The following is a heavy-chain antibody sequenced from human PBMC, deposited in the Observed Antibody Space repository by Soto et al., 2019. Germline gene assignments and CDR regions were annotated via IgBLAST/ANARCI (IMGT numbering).Heavy chain of an antibody. V-gene: IGHV3-30*18. Sequence: QVQLVESGGGVVQPGRSLRLSCAASGFTFDSYGMPWVRQAPGKGLEWVAVISADGNNKYYADSVKGRFSIYRDNFNNILYLQMRSLRVEDTAVYYFVKDLLQSSVTTCGSWGQGTLVTVSS. J-gene: IGHJ5*02. CDR1: GFTFDSYG. D-gene: IGHD1-26*01. CDR3: VKDLLQSSVTTCGS. CDR2: ISADGNNK.